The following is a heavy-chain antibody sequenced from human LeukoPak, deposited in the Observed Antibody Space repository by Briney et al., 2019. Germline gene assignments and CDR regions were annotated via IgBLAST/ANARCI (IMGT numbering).Heavy chain of an antibody. CDR2: ISSSSSHI. J-gene: IGHJ4*02. CDR3: ARGEEMATIKGTFDY. V-gene: IGHV3-21*01. D-gene: IGHD5-24*01. Sequence: GGSLRLSCAASGFTFSSYSMNWVRQAPGKGLEWVSSISSSSSHIYYADSVKGRFTISRDNAKNSLYLQMNSLRAEDTAVYYCARGEEMATIKGTFDYWGQGTLVTVSS. CDR1: GFTFSSYS.